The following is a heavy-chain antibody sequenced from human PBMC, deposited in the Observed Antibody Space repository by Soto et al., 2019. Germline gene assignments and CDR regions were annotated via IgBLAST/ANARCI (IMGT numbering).Heavy chain of an antibody. CDR1: GGSISSYY. CDR2: ISYSGST. D-gene: IGHD5-18*01. J-gene: IGHJ4*02. V-gene: IGHV4-59*01. CDR3: ARGRGDTAMAWYY. Sequence: QVHLQESGPGLVKPSETLSLTCTVSGGSISSYYWSWIRQSPGKGLEWIGYISYSGSTKYNPSLKSRVTISVDTSKNQFSLKLSSVTAADTAVYYCARGRGDTAMAWYYWGQGTLVTVSS.